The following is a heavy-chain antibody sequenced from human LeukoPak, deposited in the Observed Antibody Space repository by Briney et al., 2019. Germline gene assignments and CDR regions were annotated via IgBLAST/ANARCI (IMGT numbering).Heavy chain of an antibody. CDR2: IYYSGST. J-gene: IGHJ4*02. CDR3: ARQGGYSGYLHPIDY. CDR1: GGSISSGGYY. Sequence: PSETLSLTCTVSGGSISSGGYYWSWIRQPPGKGLEWIGYIYYSGSTNYNPSLKSRVTISVDTSKNQFSLKLSSVTAADTAVYYCARQGGYSGYLHPIDYWGQGTLVTVSS. V-gene: IGHV4-61*08. D-gene: IGHD5-12*01.